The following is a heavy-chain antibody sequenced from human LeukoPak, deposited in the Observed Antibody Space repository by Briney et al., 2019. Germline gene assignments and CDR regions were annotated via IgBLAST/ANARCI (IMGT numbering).Heavy chain of an antibody. Sequence: PGGSLRLSCTVSGFTLSSYEMSWIRQPPGKGLEWIGNIFYRGGTYYSPSLKSRVTISLDTSRNQFSLNLNSVTAADTAVYYCAKSNGYGLVDIWGQGTMVTVSS. CDR3: AKSNGYGLVDI. J-gene: IGHJ3*02. D-gene: IGHD3-10*01. CDR1: GFTLSSYE. CDR2: IFYRGGT. V-gene: IGHV4-59*12.